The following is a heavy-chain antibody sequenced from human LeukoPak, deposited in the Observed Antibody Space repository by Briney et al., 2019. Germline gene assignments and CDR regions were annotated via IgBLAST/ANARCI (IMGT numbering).Heavy chain of an antibody. J-gene: IGHJ4*02. Sequence: GGSLRLSCAASGFTFSDYYMSWTRQAPGKGLEWVSYISSSSSYTNYADSVKGRFTISRDNAKNSLYLQMNSLRAEDTAVYYCASVWFGQRDYWGQGTLVTVSS. CDR3: ASVWFGQRDY. D-gene: IGHD3-10*01. V-gene: IGHV3-11*03. CDR2: ISSSSSYT. CDR1: GFTFSDYY.